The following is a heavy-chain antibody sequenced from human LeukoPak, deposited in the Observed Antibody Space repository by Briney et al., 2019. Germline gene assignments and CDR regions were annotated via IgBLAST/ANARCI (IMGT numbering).Heavy chain of an antibody. V-gene: IGHV3-23*01. Sequence: GGSLRLSCAASGFTFSSYGMSWVRQAPGKGLEWVSAISGSGGSTYYADSVKGRFTISRDNSKNTLYLQMNSLRAEDTAVYYCAKKTLYYDSKDWGQGTLVTVSS. D-gene: IGHD3-22*01. CDR2: ISGSGGST. J-gene: IGHJ4*02. CDR3: AKKTLYYDSKD. CDR1: GFTFSSYG.